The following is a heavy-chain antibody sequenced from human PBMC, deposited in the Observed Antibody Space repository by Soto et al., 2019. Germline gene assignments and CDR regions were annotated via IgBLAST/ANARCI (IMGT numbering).Heavy chain of an antibody. CDR2: IGAHNGNT. Sequence: QVHLGQSGAEVKKPGASVKVSCKGSGYTFTTYGITWVRQAPGQGLEWMGWIGAHNGNTNYAQKLQGRVTVTRDTSTSTAYMELRSLRSDATAVYYCARGRYGDYWGQGALVTVSS. D-gene: IGHD1-1*01. V-gene: IGHV1-18*01. CDR1: GYTFTTYG. CDR3: ARGRYGDY. J-gene: IGHJ4*02.